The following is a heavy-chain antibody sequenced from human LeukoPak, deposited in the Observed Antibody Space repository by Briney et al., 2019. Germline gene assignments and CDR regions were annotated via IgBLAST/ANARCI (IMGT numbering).Heavy chain of an antibody. J-gene: IGHJ4*02. V-gene: IGHV4-61*02. Sequence: PSETLSLTCTVSGGSISSSSYYWSWIRQPAGKGLEWIGRIYTSGSTNYNPSLKSRVTMSVDTSKNQFSLKLSSVTAADTAVYYCARDHTSPPHSSLDYWGQGTLVTVSS. CDR2: IYTSGST. CDR3: ARDHTSPPHSSLDY. D-gene: IGHD5-18*01. CDR1: GGSISSSSYY.